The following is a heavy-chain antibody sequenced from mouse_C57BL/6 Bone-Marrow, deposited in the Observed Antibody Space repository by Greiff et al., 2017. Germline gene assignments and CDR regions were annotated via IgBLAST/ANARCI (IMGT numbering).Heavy chain of an antibody. D-gene: IGHD2-4*01. CDR2: IYPGSGST. CDR3: AREDYDGDYYAMDY. V-gene: IGHV1-55*01. J-gene: IGHJ4*01. Sequence: VQPQQPGAELVKPGASVKMSCKASGYTFTSYWITWVKQRPGQGLEWIGAIYPGSGSTNYTEKFKSQATLTVDTSSSTAYMQLSRLTSEDSAVYYCAREDYDGDYYAMDYWGQGTSVTVSS. CDR1: GYTFTSYW.